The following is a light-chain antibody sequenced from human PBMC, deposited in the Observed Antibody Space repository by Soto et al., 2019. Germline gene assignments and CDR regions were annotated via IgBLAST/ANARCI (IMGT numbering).Light chain of an antibody. CDR3: QQYGKSPPIT. CDR1: QSVSSNS. Sequence: ESVLTQSPGTLSLSPGERATLSCRASQSVSSNSLAWYQQKPGQTPRLLIYGASSRATGIPDRFSGSGSGTDFTLTISRLEPEDFAVYYCQQYGKSPPITFGQGTRLEIK. CDR2: GAS. V-gene: IGKV3-20*01. J-gene: IGKJ5*01.